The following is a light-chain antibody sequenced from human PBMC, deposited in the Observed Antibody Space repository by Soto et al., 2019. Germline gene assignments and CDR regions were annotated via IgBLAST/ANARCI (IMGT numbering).Light chain of an antibody. CDR1: SSNIGAGYD. CDR3: QSYDSSLSDWV. V-gene: IGLV1-40*01. CDR2: DNF. Sequence: QLVLTQPPSVSGAPGQRVTISCTGSSSNIGAGYDVYWYQQLPGTAPKLLIYDNFNRPSGVPDRFSGSKSATSASLDITGLQAEDEADYYCQSYDSSLSDWVFGGGTKLTVL. J-gene: IGLJ3*02.